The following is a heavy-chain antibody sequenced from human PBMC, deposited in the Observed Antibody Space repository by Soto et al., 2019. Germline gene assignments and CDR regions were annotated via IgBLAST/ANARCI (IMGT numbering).Heavy chain of an antibody. CDR2: INPDSGGT. V-gene: IGHV1-2*02. Sequence: CKASGYSFADYYMHWVRQAPGQGLEWMGWINPDSGGTNYAQKFQGRVTMTRDSSITTAYMELTGLRSDDTAVYYCARDQMTTVTINDYYGMDVWGQGTTVTVS. J-gene: IGHJ6*02. CDR1: GYSFADYY. CDR3: ARDQMTTVTINDYYGMDV. D-gene: IGHD4-17*01.